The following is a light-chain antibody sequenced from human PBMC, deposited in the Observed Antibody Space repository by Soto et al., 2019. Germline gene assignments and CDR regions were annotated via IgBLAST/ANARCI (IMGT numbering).Light chain of an antibody. Sequence: EIVLTQSPGTLSLSPGERATLSCRASQSVSSSYLAWYQQKPGQAPRLLIYGASSRATGIPDRFSGSGSGTDFTLTISRQEPEDFAVYYCQQYGGSPYTFGQGTKLEIK. CDR2: GAS. J-gene: IGKJ2*01. CDR3: QQYGGSPYT. CDR1: QSVSSSY. V-gene: IGKV3-20*01.